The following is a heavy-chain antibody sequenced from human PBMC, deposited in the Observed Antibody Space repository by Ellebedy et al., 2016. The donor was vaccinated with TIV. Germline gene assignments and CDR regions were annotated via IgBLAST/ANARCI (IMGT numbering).Heavy chain of an antibody. Sequence: GESLKISCAASGFTFSSFVMHWVRQAPGKGLEWVAVFWSDGNSKYYADSVKGRFTISRDNSKNTLYLQMNRLRAEDTAVYYCAREAWDGDYYFDYWGQGTLVTVSS. V-gene: IGHV3-33*01. CDR3: AREAWDGDYYFDY. CDR1: GFTFSSFV. J-gene: IGHJ4*02. CDR2: FWSDGNSK. D-gene: IGHD4-17*01.